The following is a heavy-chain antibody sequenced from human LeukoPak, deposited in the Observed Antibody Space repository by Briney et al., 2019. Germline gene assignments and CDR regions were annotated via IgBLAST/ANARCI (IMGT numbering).Heavy chain of an antibody. CDR3: AKEVSIISRGLDY. J-gene: IGHJ4*02. V-gene: IGHV3-23*03. D-gene: IGHD2-21*01. CDR2: IYSVGST. Sequence: GGSLRLSCAASGFTFDDYTMHWVRQAPGKGLEWVSVIYSVGSTYYADSVKGRFTISRDNSKNTLYLQMNSLRAEDTAVYYCAKEVSIISRGLDYWGQGILVTVSS. CDR1: GFTFDDYT.